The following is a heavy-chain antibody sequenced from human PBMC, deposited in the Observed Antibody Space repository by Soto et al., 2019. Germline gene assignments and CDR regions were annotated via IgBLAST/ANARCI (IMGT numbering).Heavy chain of an antibody. J-gene: IGHJ4*02. V-gene: IGHV5-51*01. Sequence: GESLKISCKGSGYTFTDYWIGWVRQLPGKGLEWMGIIYPGDSDTRYSPSFQGQVTISADKSISTAYLQWSSLKASDTAMYYCARPKDTRRRVAADYWGQGTLVTVSS. CDR3: ARPKDTRRRVAADY. D-gene: IGHD2-15*01. CDR2: IYPGDSDT. CDR1: GYTFTDYW.